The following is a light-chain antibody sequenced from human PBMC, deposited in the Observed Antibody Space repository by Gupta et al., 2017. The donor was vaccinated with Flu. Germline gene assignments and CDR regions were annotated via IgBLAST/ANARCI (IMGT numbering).Light chain of an antibody. V-gene: IGKV3-15*01. CDR2: EAS. CDR3: QQYTNWPSSLS. CDR1: QSARTK. Sequence: IVMRQSPGFLSVSPGERATLSCTASQSARTKVAWYQQRPGRAPRPLIYEASTRATGVPDRFTGSGSGTDFTLTISSLQSEDFVVYYCQQYTNWPSSLSFGQGTRLEI. J-gene: IGKJ5*01.